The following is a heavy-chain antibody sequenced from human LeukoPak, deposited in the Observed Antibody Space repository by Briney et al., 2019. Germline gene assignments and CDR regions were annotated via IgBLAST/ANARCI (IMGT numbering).Heavy chain of an antibody. D-gene: IGHD3-3*01. CDR1: GGSISSGSYY. V-gene: IGHV4-61*02. J-gene: IGHJ4*02. Sequence: SETLSLTCTVSGGSISSGSYYWSWIRQPAGKGLEWIGRIYTSGSTNYNPSLKSRVTISVDTSKNQFSLKLSSVTAADTAVYYCARENRSSFWSGYPSPVEDWGQGTLVTVSS. CDR3: ARENRSSFWSGYPSPVED. CDR2: IYTSGST.